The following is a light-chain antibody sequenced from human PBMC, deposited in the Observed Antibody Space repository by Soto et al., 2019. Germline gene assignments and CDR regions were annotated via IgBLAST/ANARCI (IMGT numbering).Light chain of an antibody. V-gene: IGKV3-20*01. CDR3: QQYGSSPLT. J-gene: IGKJ4*01. CDR1: QSVSSSY. Sequence: EIVLTQSPGTLSLSPGEGATLSCRASQSVSSSYLAWYQQKPGQAPSLLIYGASSRAAGIPDRFSGSGSGTDFTLTISRLEPEDVAVYYCQQYGSSPLTFGGGTKVEIK. CDR2: GAS.